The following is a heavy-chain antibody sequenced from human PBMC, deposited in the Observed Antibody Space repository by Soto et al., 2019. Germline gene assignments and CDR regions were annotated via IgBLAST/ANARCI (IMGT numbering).Heavy chain of an antibody. CDR1: GHFFTCYS. D-gene: IGHD3-10*01. V-gene: IGHV1-2*04. Sequence: ASVKVSCNASGHFFTCYSMQCVIQAPGQGLEWMGWINPNSGGTNYAQKFQGWVTMTRDTSISTAYMELSRLRYDDTAVYYCARDYYGSGSWFDPWGQGTLVTVSS. J-gene: IGHJ5*02. CDR2: INPNSGGT. CDR3: ARDYYGSGSWFDP.